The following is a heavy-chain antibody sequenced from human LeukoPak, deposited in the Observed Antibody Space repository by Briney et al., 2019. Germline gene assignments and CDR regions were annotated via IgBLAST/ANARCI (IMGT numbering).Heavy chain of an antibody. V-gene: IGHV4-30-4*08. D-gene: IGHD3-16*02. J-gene: IGHJ4*02. CDR3: ARELPYYDYVWGSYRIIDY. Sequence: SQTLSLTCTVSGGSISSGDYYWSWIRQPPGKGLEWIGYIYYSGSTYYNPSLKSRVTISVDTSKNQFSLKLSSVPAADTAVYYCARELPYYDYVWGSYRIIDYWGQGTLVTVSS. CDR2: IYYSGST. CDR1: GGSISSGDYY.